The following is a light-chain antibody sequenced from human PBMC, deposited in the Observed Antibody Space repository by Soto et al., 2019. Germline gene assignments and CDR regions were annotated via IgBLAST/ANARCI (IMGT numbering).Light chain of an antibody. Sequence: QSALTQPASVSWSPGQSITISCTGTSSDVGGYNYVSWYQQHPGKAPKLMIYEVSNRPSGVSNRFSGSKSGNTASLPISGLQADDEAYYYCSSYTSSSTLDFGTGTKLTVL. CDR3: SSYTSSSTLD. CDR1: SSDVGGYNY. CDR2: EVS. V-gene: IGLV2-14*01. J-gene: IGLJ1*01.